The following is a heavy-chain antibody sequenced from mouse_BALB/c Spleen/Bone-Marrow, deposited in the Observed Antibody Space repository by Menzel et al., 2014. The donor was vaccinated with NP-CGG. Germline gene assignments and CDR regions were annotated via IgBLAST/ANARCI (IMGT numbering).Heavy chain of an antibody. V-gene: IGHV14-3*02. J-gene: IGHJ4*01. D-gene: IGHD2-4*01. CDR1: GFNIKDTY. Sequence: VQLKESGAELVKPGASVKLSCTASGFNIKDTYMHWVKQRPEQGLEWIGRIDPANGNTKYDPKFQGKVTITADTSSNTAYLQLSSLTSEDTAVYYCARGYYDYVYAMDYWGQGTSVTVSS. CDR2: IDPANGNT. CDR3: ARGYYDYVYAMDY.